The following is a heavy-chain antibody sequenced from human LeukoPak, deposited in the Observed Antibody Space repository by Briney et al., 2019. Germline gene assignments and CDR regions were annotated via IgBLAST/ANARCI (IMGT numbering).Heavy chain of an antibody. CDR1: GGTFSSYA. CDR2: IIPILGIA. J-gene: IGHJ5*02. V-gene: IGHV1-69*04. CDR3: ARVVGVSFDP. Sequence: GASVKVSCKASGGTFSSYAISWVRQAPGQGLEWMGRIIPILGIANYAQKFQGRVTITADKSTSTAYMELSSLRSEDTAVNYCARVVGVSFDPWGQGTLVTVSS. D-gene: IGHD2-15*01.